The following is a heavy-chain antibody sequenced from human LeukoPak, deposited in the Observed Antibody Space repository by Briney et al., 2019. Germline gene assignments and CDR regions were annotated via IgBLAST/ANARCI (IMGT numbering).Heavy chain of an antibody. D-gene: IGHD5-18*01. CDR1: GFTFSGYE. CDR2: ISSSGSTI. CDR3: ARRGIQLWPHDDY. V-gene: IGHV3-48*03. J-gene: IGHJ4*02. Sequence: GGSLILSCTVSGFTFSGYEMNWVRQAPGKGLEWVSYISSSGSTIFYADSVKGRFTISRDNAKNSLYLQMNSLRAEDTAVYYCARRGIQLWPHDDYWGQGTLVTVSS.